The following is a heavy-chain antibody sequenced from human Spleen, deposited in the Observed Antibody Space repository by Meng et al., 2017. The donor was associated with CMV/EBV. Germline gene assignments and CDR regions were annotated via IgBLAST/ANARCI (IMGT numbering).Heavy chain of an antibody. J-gene: IGHJ3*02. D-gene: IGHD6-13*01. CDR3: ARDSLAAAANVNAFDI. V-gene: IGHV3-11*04. CDR1: GFTFSDYY. CDR2: ISSSGSTI. Sequence: GGSLRLSCAASGFTFSDYYMSWIRQAPGKGLEWVSYISSSGSTIYYADSVKGRFTISRDNAKNSLYLQMNSLRAEDTAVYYCARDSLAAAANVNAFDIWGQGTMVTVSS.